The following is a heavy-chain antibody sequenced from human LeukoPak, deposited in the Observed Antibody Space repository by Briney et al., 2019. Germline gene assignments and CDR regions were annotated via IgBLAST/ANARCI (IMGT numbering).Heavy chain of an antibody. CDR3: TKDYSGWSRDY. V-gene: IGHV4-39*02. J-gene: IGHJ4*02. Sequence: SETLSLTCTVSGDSISNSAYCWGWIRQPPGKGLEWIGRFCYSGNTYYSPSLKSRVTLSVDTSKNQFSLELSSMTAADTAVYYCTKDYSGWSRDYWGQGTLVTVSS. CDR1: GDSISNSAYC. CDR2: FCYSGNT. D-gene: IGHD6-19*01.